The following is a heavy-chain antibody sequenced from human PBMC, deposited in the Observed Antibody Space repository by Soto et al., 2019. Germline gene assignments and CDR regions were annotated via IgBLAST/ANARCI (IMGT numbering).Heavy chain of an antibody. V-gene: IGHV1-18*01. CDR1: GYPFTSYP. J-gene: IGHJ4*02. Sequence: QVQLVQSGAEVKKAGASVTVSCKASGYPFTSYPITWVRVRQAPGQGLEWVGWINPYNDYANFGHKVQGRVTMTTDTSTNPAYMELKSLRADDTAVYFCARGVSGTAEFAYWGQGTLVTVYS. CDR3: ARGVSGTAEFAY. D-gene: IGHD3-3*01. CDR2: INPYNDYA.